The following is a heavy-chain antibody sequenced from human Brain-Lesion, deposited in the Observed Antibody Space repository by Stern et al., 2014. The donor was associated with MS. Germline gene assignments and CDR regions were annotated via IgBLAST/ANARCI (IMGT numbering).Heavy chain of an antibody. CDR1: GYTLTELS. V-gene: IGHV1-24*01. CDR2: FDPEDGET. J-gene: IGHJ4*02. CDR3: ATLSPGAGGNYYRHFDY. Sequence: QAPLVQSGAEVKKPGASVKVSCKVSGYTLTELSMHWVRQAPRKGLERMGGFDPEDGETIYAQKFQGRVTMTEDTSTDTAYMELSSLRSEDTAVYYCATLSPGAGGNYYRHFDYWGQGTLVTVSS. D-gene: IGHD1-26*01.